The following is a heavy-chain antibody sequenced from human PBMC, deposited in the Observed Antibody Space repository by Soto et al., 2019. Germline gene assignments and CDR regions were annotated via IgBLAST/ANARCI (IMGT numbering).Heavy chain of an antibody. J-gene: IGHJ3*02. CDR2: IWYDGSNK. CDR1: GFTFSSYG. D-gene: IGHD2-21*02. CDR3: ARARPCGGDCYLGAFDI. V-gene: IGHV3-33*01. Sequence: GGSLRLSCAASGFTFSSYGMHWVRQAPDKGLEWVAVIWYDGSNKYYADSVKGRFTISRDNSKNTLYLQMNSLRAEDTAVYYCARARPCGGDCYLGAFDIWGQGTMVTVSS.